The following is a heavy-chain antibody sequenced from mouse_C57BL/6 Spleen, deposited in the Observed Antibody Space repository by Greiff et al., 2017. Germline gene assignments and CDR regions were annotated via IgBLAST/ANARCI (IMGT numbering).Heavy chain of an antibody. Sequence: QVQLQQPGAELVKPGASVKLSCKASGYTFTSYWMHWVKQRPGQGLEWIGMIHPNSGSTNYNEKFKSKGTLTVDKSSSTAYMQLSSLASEDSAVYYCARSGSGYIAYWGQGTLVTVSA. J-gene: IGHJ3*01. CDR2: IHPNSGST. V-gene: IGHV1-64*01. CDR1: GYTFTSYW. CDR3: ARSGSGYIAY. D-gene: IGHD3-2*02.